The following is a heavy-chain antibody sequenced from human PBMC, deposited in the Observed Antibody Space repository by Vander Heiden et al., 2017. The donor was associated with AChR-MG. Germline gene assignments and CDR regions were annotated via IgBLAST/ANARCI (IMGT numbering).Heavy chain of an antibody. CDR2: ISSSSSYI. D-gene: IGHD3-10*01. CDR3: ASGRGSGSYYADYYYYYGMDV. CDR1: GFTSSTYS. Sequence: EVQLVESGGGLVKPGGSLRLSCAASGFTSSTYSMTWVRQAPGKGLEWVSSISSSSSYIYYADSVKGRFTISRDNAKNSLYLQMNSLRAEDTAVYYCASGRGSGSYYADYYYYYGMDVWGQGTTVTVSS. J-gene: IGHJ6*02. V-gene: IGHV3-21*01.